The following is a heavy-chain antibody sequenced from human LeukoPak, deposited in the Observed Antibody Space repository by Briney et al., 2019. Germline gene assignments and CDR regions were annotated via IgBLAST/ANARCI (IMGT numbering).Heavy chain of an antibody. J-gene: IGHJ3*02. D-gene: IGHD1-26*01. CDR3: ARGSGSYYAFDI. CDR2: MNPNSDNT. Sequence: ASVKVSCKASGYTFTSYDINWVRQATGQGLEWMGWMNPNSDNTGYAQKFQGRVTITRNTSISTAYMELSSLRSEDTAVYYCARGSGSYYAFDIWGQGTMVTVSS. CDR1: GYTFTSYD. V-gene: IGHV1-8*03.